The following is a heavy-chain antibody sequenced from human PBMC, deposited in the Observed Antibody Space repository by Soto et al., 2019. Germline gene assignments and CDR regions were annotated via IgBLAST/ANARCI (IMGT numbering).Heavy chain of an antibody. CDR3: ARSRPEDILLLPAAIAHAFDI. D-gene: IGHD2-2*01. J-gene: IGHJ3*02. Sequence: ASVKVSCKASGYTFTSYGISWVRQAPGQGLEWMGWISAYNGNTNYAQKLQGRVTMTTDTSTSTAYMELRSLRSDDTAVYYCARSRPEDILLLPAAIAHAFDIWAQGTMVTGSS. CDR1: GYTFTSYG. CDR2: ISAYNGNT. V-gene: IGHV1-18*01.